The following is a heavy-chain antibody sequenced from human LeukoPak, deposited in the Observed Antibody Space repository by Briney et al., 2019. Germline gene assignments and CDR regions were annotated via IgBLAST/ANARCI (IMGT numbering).Heavy chain of an antibody. Sequence: SETLSLTCAVYGGSFSGYYWSWIRQPPGKGLEWIGEINHSGSTNYNPSLKSRVTISVDTSKNQFSLKLSSVTAADTAVYYCASKRGGGARRFDYWGQGTLVTVSS. V-gene: IGHV4-34*01. D-gene: IGHD3-16*01. J-gene: IGHJ4*02. CDR2: INHSGST. CDR1: GGSFSGYY. CDR3: ASKRGGGARRFDY.